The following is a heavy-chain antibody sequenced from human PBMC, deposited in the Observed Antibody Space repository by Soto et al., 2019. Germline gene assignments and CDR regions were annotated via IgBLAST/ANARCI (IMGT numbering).Heavy chain of an antibody. V-gene: IGHV3-23*01. Sequence: GGSLRLSCAASGFTFSNYAMNWVRQATGKGLDWASTISGSGGSTYYADSVKGRFTISRDNSKNTLYLQMNSLRAEDTAVYVCEIRHGVVRDYWGQGCVVNVSS. D-gene: IGHD3-3*01. CDR3: EIRHGVVRDY. CDR2: ISGSGGST. J-gene: IGHJ4*01. CDR1: GFTFSNYA.